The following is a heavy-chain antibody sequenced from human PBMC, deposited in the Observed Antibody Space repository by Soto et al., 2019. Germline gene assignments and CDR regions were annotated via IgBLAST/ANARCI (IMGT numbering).Heavy chain of an antibody. D-gene: IGHD2-2*01. V-gene: IGHV4-31*03. CDR1: GDAIYIGGYY. J-gene: IGHJ5*02. Sequence: PSETLSLTCTVSGDAIYIGGYYWTWIRQHPGKGLEWIGYIYHTGTTYYNPSLESRVTMSVDTSKNQFSLKLASVTAADTAVYYCARDRSSTANWIDPWGQGTLVTVSS. CDR2: IYHTGTT. CDR3: ARDRSSTANWIDP.